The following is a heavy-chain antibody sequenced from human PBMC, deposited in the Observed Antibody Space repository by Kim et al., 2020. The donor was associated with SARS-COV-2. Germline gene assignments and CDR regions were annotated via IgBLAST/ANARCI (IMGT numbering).Heavy chain of an antibody. D-gene: IGHD3-10*01. Sequence: SETLSLTCTVSGGSISSYYWSWIRQPPGKGLEWIGYIYYSGSTNYNPSLKSRVTISVDTSKNQFSLKLSSVTAADTAVYYCARVDQYYYGSGRVDWFDPWGQGTLVTVSS. J-gene: IGHJ5*02. CDR2: IYYSGST. V-gene: IGHV4-59*13. CDR3: ARVDQYYYGSGRVDWFDP. CDR1: GGSISSYY.